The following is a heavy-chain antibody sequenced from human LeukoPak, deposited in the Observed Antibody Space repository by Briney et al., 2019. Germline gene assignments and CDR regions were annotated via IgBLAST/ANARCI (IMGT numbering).Heavy chain of an antibody. D-gene: IGHD2-2*02. J-gene: IGHJ4*02. V-gene: IGHV4-39*01. CDR2: VYYSGST. Sequence: RSSETVSLTCTVSGGSISSSSYYWGWIRQPPGKGLEWIGSVYYSGSTFYNPSLKSRVTISVDTSKNHFSLKLSSVTAGDTAVYFCARQSSTSCYIDYWGQGTLVAVSS. CDR3: ARQSSTSCYIDY. CDR1: GGSISSSSYY.